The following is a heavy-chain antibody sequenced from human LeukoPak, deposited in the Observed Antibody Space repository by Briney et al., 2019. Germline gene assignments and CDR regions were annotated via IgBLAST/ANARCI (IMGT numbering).Heavy chain of an antibody. J-gene: IGHJ4*02. D-gene: IGHD2-21*01. CDR1: GFTFSYYS. CDR2: SSNSGRTI. CDR3: ARERMRLCGDH. Sequence: GGSLRLSCATSGFTFSYYSMLWVRQAPGGGLEWVSYSSNSGRTIYYAESVKGRFTISRDNAKTSMYLQMNRMRAEDTAGYYCARERMRLCGDHWGQGTLVTVSS. V-gene: IGHV3-48*04.